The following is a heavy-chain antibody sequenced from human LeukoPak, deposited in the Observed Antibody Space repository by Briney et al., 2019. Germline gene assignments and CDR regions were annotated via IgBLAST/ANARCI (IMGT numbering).Heavy chain of an antibody. CDR2: IKQDESEK. CDR1: GFTFSNYW. CDR3: ARDKIEGPTKLDY. V-gene: IGHV3-7*01. D-gene: IGHD1-1*01. Sequence: GGSLRLSCAASGFTFSNYWMSWVRQAPGKGLEWVANIKQDESEKYYVDSLKGRFTISRDNAKNSLCLQMNSLRAEDTAVYYCARDKIEGPTKLDYWGQGILVTVSS. J-gene: IGHJ4*02.